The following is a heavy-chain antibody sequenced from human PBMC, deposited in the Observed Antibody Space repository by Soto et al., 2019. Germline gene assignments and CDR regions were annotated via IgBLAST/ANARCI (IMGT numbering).Heavy chain of an antibody. D-gene: IGHD4-4*01. V-gene: IGHV3-30-3*01. CDR2: ISYDGSNK. CDR3: ARDLYPVTLYWYFDL. CDR1: GFTFSYYA. Sequence: QVQLAESGGGVVQPGRSLRLSCAASGFTFSYYAMHWVRQAPGKGLEWVAVISYDGSNKYYADSVKGRFTISRDNSKNTQYLQMNSLRAEDTAVYYCARDLYPVTLYWYFDLWGRGTLVTVSS. J-gene: IGHJ2*01.